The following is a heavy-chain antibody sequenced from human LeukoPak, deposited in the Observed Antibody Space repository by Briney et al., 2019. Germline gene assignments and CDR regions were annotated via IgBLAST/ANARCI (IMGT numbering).Heavy chain of an antibody. CDR1: GFTFNAYS. D-gene: IGHD1-1*01. CDR3: ARDLQGNTTGPGEY. V-gene: IGHV3-21*01. CDR2: ISSSSSYI. Sequence: GGSLRLSCAASGFTFNAYSMNWVRQAPGKGLEWVSSISSSSSYISHADSVKGRFTISRDNAKNSLYLQMNSLRVEDTAVYYCARDLQGNTTGPGEYWGQGTLVTVSS. J-gene: IGHJ4*02.